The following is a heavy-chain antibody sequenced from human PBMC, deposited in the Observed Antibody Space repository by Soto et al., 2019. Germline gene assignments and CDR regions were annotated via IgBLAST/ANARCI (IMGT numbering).Heavy chain of an antibody. V-gene: IGHV4-59*01. Sequence: QVQLQESGPGLVKPSETLSLTCTVSGGSISSYYWSWIRQPPGKGLEWIGYIYYSGSTNYNPFLKSRVTXXVXXSKNQFSLKLSSVTAADTAVYYCARVSAGYWYFDLWGRGTLVTVSS. CDR2: IYYSGST. CDR3: ARVSAGYWYFDL. J-gene: IGHJ2*01. CDR1: GGSISSYY. D-gene: IGHD6-19*01.